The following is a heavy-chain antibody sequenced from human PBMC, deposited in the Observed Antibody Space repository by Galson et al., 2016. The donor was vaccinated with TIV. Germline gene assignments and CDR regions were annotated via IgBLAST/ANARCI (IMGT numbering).Heavy chain of an antibody. D-gene: IGHD6-25*01. J-gene: IGHJ4*02. CDR1: GFSLTTSGVS. V-gene: IGHV2-70*11. Sequence: PALVTPTQTVTLTCTFSGFSLTTSGVSVVWIRQPPGKALEWLARIDWDGDKHFSASLKTRLSIAKDTSKSQVVLRLTDVDPVDTGTYYCARVPGGFSGFWPLDNGGQGTPVTVSS. CDR3: ARVPGGFSGFWPLDN. CDR2: IDWDGDK.